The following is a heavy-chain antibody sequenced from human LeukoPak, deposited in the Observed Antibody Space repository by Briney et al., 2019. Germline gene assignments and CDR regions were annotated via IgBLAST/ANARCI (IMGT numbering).Heavy chain of an antibody. J-gene: IGHJ6*03. Sequence: PSETLSLTCIVSGGPISTHYWSWSRQPPGKGLEWIGYNDYSESTNYNPSLKSRVTISVDTSKNQFSLKLNSVTAADTAVYYCARGATFRGTYYMDVWGKGTTVTVSS. CDR3: ARGATFRGTYYMDV. CDR1: GGPISTHY. CDR2: NDYSEST. V-gene: IGHV4-59*11. D-gene: IGHD3-10*01.